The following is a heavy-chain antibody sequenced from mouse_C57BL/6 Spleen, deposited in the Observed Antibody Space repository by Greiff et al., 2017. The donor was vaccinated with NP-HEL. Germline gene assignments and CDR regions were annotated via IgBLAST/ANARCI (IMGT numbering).Heavy chain of an antibody. J-gene: IGHJ3*01. CDR3: ARDYGSSYPAWFAY. CDR1: GFTFSSYG. D-gene: IGHD1-1*01. CDR2: ISSGGSYT. Sequence: EVQVVESGGDLVKPGGSLKLSCAASGFTFSSYGMSWVRQTPDKRLEWVATISSGGSYTYYPDSVKGRFTISRDNAKNTLYLQMSSLKSEDTAMYYCARDYGSSYPAWFAYWGQGTLVTVSA. V-gene: IGHV5-6*01.